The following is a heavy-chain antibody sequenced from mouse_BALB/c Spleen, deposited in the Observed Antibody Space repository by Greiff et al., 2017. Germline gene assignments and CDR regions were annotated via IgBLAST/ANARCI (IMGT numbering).Heavy chain of an antibody. V-gene: IGHV1-9*01. CDR1: GYTFSSYW. D-gene: IGHD2-14*01. CDR3: ARSKVRRGLYYALDY. CDR2: ILPGSGST. Sequence: QVQLKQSGAELMKPGASVKISCKATGYTFSSYWIEWVKQRPGHGLEWIGEILPGSGSTNYNEKFKGKATFTADTSSNTAYMQLSSLTSEDSAVYYCARSKVRRGLYYALDYWGQGTSVTVSA. J-gene: IGHJ4*01.